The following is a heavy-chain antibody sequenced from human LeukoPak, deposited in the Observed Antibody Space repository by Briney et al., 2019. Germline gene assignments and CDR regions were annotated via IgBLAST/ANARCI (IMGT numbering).Heavy chain of an antibody. D-gene: IGHD2-15*01. V-gene: IGHV1-8*01. J-gene: IGHJ4*02. CDR2: MNPNSGNT. CDR3: ARGRGIVVVVAATRYLDY. Sequence: ASVKVSCKASGYTFISYDINWVRQATGQGLEWMGRMNPNSGNTDYAQKFQDRVTLTRNTSISTAYMELRSLRSDDTAVYYCARGRGIVVVVAATRYLDYWGQGTLVTVSS. CDR1: GYTFISYD.